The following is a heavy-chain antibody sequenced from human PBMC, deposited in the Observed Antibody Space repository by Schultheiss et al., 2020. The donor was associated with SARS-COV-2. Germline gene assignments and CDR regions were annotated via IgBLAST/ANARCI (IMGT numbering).Heavy chain of an antibody. V-gene: IGHV3-30*18. D-gene: IGHD6-13*01. J-gene: IGHJ4*02. Sequence: GESLKISCAASGFTFSYYGMHWVRQAPGKGLEWVAVISYDGINKYYADSVKGRFTISRDNSKNTLYLQMNSLRAEDTAVYYCAKLAAAGRDGVDYWGQGTLVTVSS. CDR3: AKLAAAGRDGVDY. CDR2: ISYDGINK. CDR1: GFTFSYYG.